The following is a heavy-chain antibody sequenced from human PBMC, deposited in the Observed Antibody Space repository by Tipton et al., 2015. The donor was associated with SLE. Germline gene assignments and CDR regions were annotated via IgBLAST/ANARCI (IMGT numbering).Heavy chain of an antibody. CDR1: GGSISSYY. D-gene: IGHD3-3*01. CDR3: ARGKDYDFWSGYYRGDASDI. J-gene: IGHJ3*02. CDR2: LNHSGST. Sequence: TLSLTCTVSGGSISSYYWSWIRQSPGKGLEWIGELNHSGSTNYNPSLKSRVTISIDTSKNQFSLKLSSVTAADTSVYYCARGKDYDFWSGYYRGDASDIWGQGTMVTVAS. V-gene: IGHV4-34*01.